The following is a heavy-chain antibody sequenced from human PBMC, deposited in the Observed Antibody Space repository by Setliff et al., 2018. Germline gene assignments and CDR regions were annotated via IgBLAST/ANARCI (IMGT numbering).Heavy chain of an antibody. CDR2: VYYSGYT. Sequence: ASETLSLTCNVSGGPVSSTSHYWGWIRQPPGKGMEWIGSVYYSGYTYYNPSLQSRVTISVDMSKNQFSMKLTSVTAADTAVYYCARVDFTMIQGVLGLWGQGTLVTVSS. CDR1: GGPVSSTSHY. D-gene: IGHD3-10*01. V-gene: IGHV4-39*07. J-gene: IGHJ1*01. CDR3: ARVDFTMIQGVLGL.